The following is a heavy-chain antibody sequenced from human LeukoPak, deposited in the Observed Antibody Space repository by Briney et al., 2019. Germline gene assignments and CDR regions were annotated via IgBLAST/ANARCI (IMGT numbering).Heavy chain of an antibody. D-gene: IGHD6-19*01. CDR2: ISNDGSNK. CDR1: GXTFSSYG. J-gene: IGHJ4*02. CDR3: AKERLIGWYYFDY. V-gene: IGHV3-30*18. Sequence: PGRSLRLSCSASGXTFSSYGMHWVRQAPGKGLEWVAVISNDGSNKYFAESVEGRFTISRDNSKNTLNLQMNSLRAEDTAVYYCAKERLIGWYYFDYWGQGTLVTVSS.